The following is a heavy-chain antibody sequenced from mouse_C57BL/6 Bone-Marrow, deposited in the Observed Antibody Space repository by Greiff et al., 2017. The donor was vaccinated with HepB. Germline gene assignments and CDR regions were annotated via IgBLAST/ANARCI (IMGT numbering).Heavy chain of an antibody. Sequence: EVKLEESGPGLVKPSQSLSLTCSVTGYSITSGYYWNWIRQFPGNKLEWMGYISYDGSNNYNPSLKNRISITRDTSKNQFFLKLNSVTTEDTATYYCARDVKRSSLYYYAMDYWGQGTSVTVSS. J-gene: IGHJ4*01. CDR1: GYSITSGYY. D-gene: IGHD1-1*01. CDR3: ARDVKRSSLYYYAMDY. CDR2: ISYDGSN. V-gene: IGHV3-6*01.